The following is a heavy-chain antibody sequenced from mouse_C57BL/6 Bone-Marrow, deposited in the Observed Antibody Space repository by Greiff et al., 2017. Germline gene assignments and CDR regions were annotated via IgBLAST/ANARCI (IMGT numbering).Heavy chain of an antibody. CDR3: AREGITTVVDYYAMDY. Sequence: LVESGPELVKPGDSVKISCKASGYSFTGYFMNWVMQSHGKSLEWIGRINPYNGDTFYNQKFKGKATLTVDKSSSTAHMELRSLTSEYSAVYYCAREGITTVVDYYAMDYWGQGTSVTVSS. V-gene: IGHV1-20*01. CDR2: INPYNGDT. D-gene: IGHD1-1*01. CDR1: GYSFTGYF. J-gene: IGHJ4*01.